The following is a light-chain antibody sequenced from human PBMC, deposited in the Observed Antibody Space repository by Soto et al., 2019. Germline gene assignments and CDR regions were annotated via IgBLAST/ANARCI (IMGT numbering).Light chain of an antibody. CDR2: NVS. V-gene: IGKV2-30*01. J-gene: IGKJ5*01. CDR3: MQGTHWPPIT. Sequence: VVRPQSPLSLPVPLGNEASISSPSGTVLVYSHGHTYLNWSQHRPGQAPRRLIYNVSTRDSGVPDRYSGSGSGTDFTLKLSRVEAEDVGVYYCMQGTHWPPITFGQGTRLEIK. CDR1: TVLVYSHGHTY.